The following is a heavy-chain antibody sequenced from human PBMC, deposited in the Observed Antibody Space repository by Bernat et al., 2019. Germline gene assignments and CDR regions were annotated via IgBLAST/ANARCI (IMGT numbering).Heavy chain of an antibody. CDR2: ISYDGSNK. V-gene: IGHV3-30*19. CDR1: GFTFSSYG. D-gene: IGHD5-18*01. CDR3: AGGQDTAMVDFDY. Sequence: QVQLVESGGGVVQPGRSLRLSCAASGFTFSSYGMHWVRQAPGKGLEWVAVISYDGSNKYYADSVKGRFTISRDNSKNTLYLQMNSLRAEDTAVYYCAGGQDTAMVDFDYWGQGTLVTVSS. J-gene: IGHJ4*02.